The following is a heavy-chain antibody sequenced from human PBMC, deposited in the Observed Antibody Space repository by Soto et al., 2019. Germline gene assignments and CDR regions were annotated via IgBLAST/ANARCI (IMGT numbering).Heavy chain of an antibody. V-gene: IGHV4-39*07. Sequence: SETLSLTCTVSGDSITSNSYFWAWIRQPPGKGLEWIGSIYNSGSTYSNPSLKSRLTISVDTSKNQFSLKLSSVTAADTAVYYCAREPSGDKVDYWGQGTLVTVSS. D-gene: IGHD1-26*01. CDR1: GDSITSNSYF. J-gene: IGHJ4*02. CDR3: AREPSGDKVDY. CDR2: IYNSGST.